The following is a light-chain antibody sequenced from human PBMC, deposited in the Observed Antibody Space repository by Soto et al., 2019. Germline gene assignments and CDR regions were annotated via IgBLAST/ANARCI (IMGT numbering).Light chain of an antibody. Sequence: DIQMTQSPSTLSASVGDRVAITCRSSQSISSWLAWYQQKPGKAPKLLIYDACSLESGVPSRFSGSGSWTEFTLTISILQPDDFGTYYGQQYNSYSLTFGKGTKV. V-gene: IGKV1-5*01. CDR2: DAC. J-gene: IGKJ1*01. CDR3: QQYNSYSLT. CDR1: QSISSW.